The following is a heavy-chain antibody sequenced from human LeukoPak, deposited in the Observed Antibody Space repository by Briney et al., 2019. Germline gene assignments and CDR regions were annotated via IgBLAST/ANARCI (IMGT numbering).Heavy chain of an antibody. CDR1: GGSISSGGYY. CDR2: IYYSGST. V-gene: IGHV4-31*03. J-gene: IGHJ4*02. CDR3: ARGGKRASDQWLVPHELQPFDY. D-gene: IGHD6-19*01. Sequence: PSETLSLTCTVSGGSISSGGYYWSWIRQHPGKGLEWIGYIYYSGSTYYNPSLKSRVTISVDTSKNQFSLKLSSVTAADTAVYYCARGGKRASDQWLVPHELQPFDYWGQGTLVTVSS.